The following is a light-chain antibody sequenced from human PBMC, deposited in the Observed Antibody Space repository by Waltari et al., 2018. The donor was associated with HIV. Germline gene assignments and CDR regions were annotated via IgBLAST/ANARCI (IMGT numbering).Light chain of an antibody. J-gene: IGLJ3*02. Sequence: QSVLTHPPPVSVAPGRRVTTFRAGSSSNIGAGHAVHWYPLLPGNAPKVAIFDNIVRPAGVPARFSGSRSGTSASLAINELRAEDEADYYCHSHAGNLGVFGGGTKVTVL. V-gene: IGLV1-40*01. CDR1: SSNIGAGHA. CDR2: DNI. CDR3: HSHAGNLGV.